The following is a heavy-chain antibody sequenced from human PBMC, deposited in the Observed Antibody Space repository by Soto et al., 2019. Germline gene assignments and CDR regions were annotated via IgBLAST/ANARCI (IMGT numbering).Heavy chain of an antibody. V-gene: IGHV4-30-2*01. Sequence: SETLSLTCTVSGGSISRGDYYWSLIRQPPGKGLEWIGYIYHSGSTYYNPSLKSRVTISVDRSKNQFSLKLSSVTAADTAVYYCAAGGGLPRYYWGQGTLVTVSS. D-gene: IGHD5-12*01. CDR1: GGSISRGDYY. CDR2: IYHSGST. J-gene: IGHJ4*02. CDR3: AAGGGLPRYY.